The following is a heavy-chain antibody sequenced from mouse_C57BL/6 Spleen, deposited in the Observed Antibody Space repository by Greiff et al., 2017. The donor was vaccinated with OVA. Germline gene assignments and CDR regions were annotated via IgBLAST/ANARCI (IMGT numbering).Heavy chain of an antibody. CDR1: GYTFTSYW. CDR2: IDPSDSYT. CDR3: ARCGDYGSSYEYYFDY. D-gene: IGHD1-1*01. J-gene: IGHJ2*01. V-gene: IGHV1-50*01. Sequence: QVQLQQPGAELVKPGASVKLSCKASGYTFTSYWMQWVKQRPGQGLEWIGEIDPSDSYTNYNQKFKGKATLTVDTSSSTAYMQLSSLTSEDSALYYCARCGDYGSSYEYYFDYWGQGTTLTVSS.